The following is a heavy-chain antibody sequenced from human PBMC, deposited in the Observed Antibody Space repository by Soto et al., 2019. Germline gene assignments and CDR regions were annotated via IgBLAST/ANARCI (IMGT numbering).Heavy chain of an antibody. V-gene: IGHV3-23*01. D-gene: IGHD1-1*01. CDR2: ITDSGGST. CDR1: GLTFTNVA. CDR3: AKLYWNPRYFDY. J-gene: IGHJ4*02. Sequence: PGGSLRLSCAASGLTFTNVAMTWVRQAPGKGLEWVSTITDSGGSTDYADSVKGRFTISRDNSKSTLYLQMNNLRADDTAVYYCAKLYWNPRYFDYRGQGARVTVSS.